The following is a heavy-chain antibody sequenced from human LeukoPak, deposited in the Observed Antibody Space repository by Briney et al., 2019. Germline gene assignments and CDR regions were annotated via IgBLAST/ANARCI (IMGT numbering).Heavy chain of an antibody. V-gene: IGHV3-49*04. J-gene: IGHJ4*02. D-gene: IGHD3-3*01. CDR3: TREEYYDFWGGYLHYFDY. CDR1: GFTFGDYA. CDR2: IRSKAYGGTT. Sequence: GGSLRLSCTASGFTFGDYAMSWVRQAPGKGLEWVGFIRSKAYGGTTEYAASVKGRFTISRDDSKSIAYLQMNSLKTEDTAVYYCTREEYYDFWGGYLHYFDYWGQGTLVTVSS.